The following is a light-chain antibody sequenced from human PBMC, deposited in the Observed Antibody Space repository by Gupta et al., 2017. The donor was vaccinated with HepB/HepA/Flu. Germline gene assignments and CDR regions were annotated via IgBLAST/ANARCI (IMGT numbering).Light chain of an antibody. CDR1: RSNIGAGYD. J-gene: IGLJ1*01. CDR2: GYS. CDR3: QSYDSSLSAYV. V-gene: IGLV1-40*01. Sequence: SVLLPPPSVSGAPGQRVTLSRTGTRSNIGAGYDVHWYQHLPRTAPKLLIFGYSNRPSGVPDRFSGSKSDTSASLAITGLQAEDEADYYCQSYDSSLSAYVFGLGTKVTVL.